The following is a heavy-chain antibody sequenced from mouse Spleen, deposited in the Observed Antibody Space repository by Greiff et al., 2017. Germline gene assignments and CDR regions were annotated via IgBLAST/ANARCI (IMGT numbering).Heavy chain of an antibody. CDR3: ARGDWYYYAMDY. CDR1: GYTFTDYY. J-gene: IGHJ4*01. Sequence: VQLQQSGPELVKPGASVKISCKASGYTFTDYYMNWVKQSHGKSLEWIGDINPNNGGTSYNQKFKGKATLTVDKSSSTAYMELRSLTSEDSAVYYCARGDWYYYAMDYWGQGTSVTVSS. CDR2: INPNNGGT. D-gene: IGHD4-1*01. V-gene: IGHV1-26*01.